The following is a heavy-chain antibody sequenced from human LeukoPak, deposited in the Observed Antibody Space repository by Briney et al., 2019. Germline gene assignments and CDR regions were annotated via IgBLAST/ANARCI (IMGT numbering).Heavy chain of an antibody. CDR1: GFTFSSYA. Sequence: PGGSLRLSCAASGFTFSSYAMSWVRQAPGKGLEWISGISGSGGSTYYADSVKGRFTISRDNAKNTLYLQMNSLRADDTAVYYCAKDWSSSWYPSMDVWDKGTTVTISS. J-gene: IGHJ6*03. D-gene: IGHD6-13*01. CDR2: ISGSGGST. V-gene: IGHV3-23*01. CDR3: AKDWSSSWYPSMDV.